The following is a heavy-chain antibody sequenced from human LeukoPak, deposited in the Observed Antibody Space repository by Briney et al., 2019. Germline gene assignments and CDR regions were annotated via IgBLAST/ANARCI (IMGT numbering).Heavy chain of an antibody. V-gene: IGHV3-21*01. J-gene: IGHJ4*02. D-gene: IGHD6-13*01. CDR3: ARDSIAAAGTLGY. CDR1: GFTFSSYS. CDR2: ISSSSSYI. Sequence: GGSLRLSCAASGFTFSSYSMNWVRQAPGKGLEWVSSISSSSSYIYYADSVKGRFTISRDNAKNSLYLQMNSLRAEDTAVYYCARDSIAAAGTLGYWGQETLVTVSS.